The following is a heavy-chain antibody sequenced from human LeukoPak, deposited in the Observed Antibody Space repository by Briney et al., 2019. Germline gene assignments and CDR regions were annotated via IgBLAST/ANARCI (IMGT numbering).Heavy chain of an antibody. CDR2: ISSSGSTI. Sequence: GGSLRLSCAASGFTPSSYEMNRVRQAPGKGRGWVSYISSSGSTIYYADSVKGRFTISRDNAKNSLYLQMNSLRAEDTAVYYCATTPWLRYFDWFPTIYDYWGQGTLVTVSS. D-gene: IGHD3-9*01. CDR3: ATTPWLRYFDWFPTIYDY. CDR1: GFTPSSYE. J-gene: IGHJ4*02. V-gene: IGHV3-48*03.